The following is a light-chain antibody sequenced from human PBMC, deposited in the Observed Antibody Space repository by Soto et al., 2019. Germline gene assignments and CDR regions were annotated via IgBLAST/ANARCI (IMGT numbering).Light chain of an antibody. CDR3: QQYNSYSRT. Sequence: AIQMTQSPSSLSAPVGDRVTITCRASQGIRNDLGWYQQKPGKAPKLLIYDASSLESGVPSRFSGSGSGTEFTLTISSLQPDDFATYYCQQYNSYSRTFGQGTKVDIK. CDR1: QGIRND. V-gene: IGKV1-13*02. J-gene: IGKJ1*01. CDR2: DAS.